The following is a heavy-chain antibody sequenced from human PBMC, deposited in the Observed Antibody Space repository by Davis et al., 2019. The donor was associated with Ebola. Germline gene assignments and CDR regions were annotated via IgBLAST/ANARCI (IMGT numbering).Heavy chain of an antibody. J-gene: IGHJ5*02. Sequence: SETLSLTCTVSGGSISSYYWSWIRQPPGKGLEWIGYIYYSGSTNYNPSLKSRVTISVDTSKNQFSLKLSSVTAADTAVYYCARCRRDIVVVPAADNWFDPWSQGTLVTVSS. V-gene: IGHV4-59*12. CDR3: ARCRRDIVVVPAADNWFDP. CDR2: IYYSGST. CDR1: GGSISSYY. D-gene: IGHD2-2*01.